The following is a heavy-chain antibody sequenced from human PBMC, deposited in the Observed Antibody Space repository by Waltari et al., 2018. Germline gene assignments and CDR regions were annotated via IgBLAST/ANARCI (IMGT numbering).Heavy chain of an antibody. V-gene: IGHV4-4*07. CDR2: IYTSGST. J-gene: IGHJ6*02. Sequence: QVQLQESGPGLVKPSETLSLTCTVSGGSISSYSWSWIRQPAGKGLEWIGRIYTSGSTNYNPSLNSRVTMSVDTSKNQFSLKLSSVTAADTAVYYCAREGDPVLWGLYYYYYGMDVWGQGTTVTVSS. D-gene: IGHD3-16*01. CDR1: GGSISSYS. CDR3: AREGDPVLWGLYYYYYGMDV.